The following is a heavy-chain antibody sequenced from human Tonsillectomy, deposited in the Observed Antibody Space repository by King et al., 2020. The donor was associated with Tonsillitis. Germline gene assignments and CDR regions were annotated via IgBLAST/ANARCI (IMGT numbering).Heavy chain of an antibody. CDR1: GYSFSTYW. J-gene: IGHJ6*03. D-gene: IGHD3-16*01. V-gene: IGHV5-51*03. CDR3: ARLEGGSPYYYYYMDV. Sequence: QLVQSGAEVEKPGDSLKISCRGTGYSFSTYWIGWVRQMPGKGLEWMGITHPGDSDTRYSPSFQGQVTISADKSIDTAYMQWSRLKASDTAIYYCARLEGGSPYYYYYMDVWGKGTTVTVSS. CDR2: THPGDSDT.